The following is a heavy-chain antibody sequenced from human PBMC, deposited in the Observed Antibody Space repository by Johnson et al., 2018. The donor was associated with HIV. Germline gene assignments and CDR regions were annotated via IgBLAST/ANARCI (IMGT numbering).Heavy chain of an antibody. V-gene: IGHV3-74*02. CDR3: ARAVYSSSSSCAFDI. Sequence: VQLVESGGGLVQPGGSLRLSCAASGFTFSSYWMHWVRQAPGKGLVWVSRISSDGSSTYYADSVKGRFTISRDNAKNTMFVQMNSLRAEDTALYYCARAVYSSSSSCAFDIWGQGTMVTVSS. J-gene: IGHJ3*02. D-gene: IGHD6-6*01. CDR1: GFTFSSYW. CDR2: ISSDGSST.